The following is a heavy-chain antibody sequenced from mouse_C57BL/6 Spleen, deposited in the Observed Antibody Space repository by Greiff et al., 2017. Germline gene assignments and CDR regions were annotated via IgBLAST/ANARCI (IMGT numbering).Heavy chain of an antibody. CDR1: GYSFTGYF. Sequence: VQLQQSGPELVKPGDSVKISCKASGYSFTGYFMNWVMQSHGKSLEWIGRINPYNGDTFYNQKFKGKATLTVDKSSSTAHMELRSLTSEDSAVYYCARSTVVATGGYFDYWGQGTTLTVSS. V-gene: IGHV1-20*01. D-gene: IGHD1-1*01. CDR2: INPYNGDT. CDR3: ARSTVVATGGYFDY. J-gene: IGHJ2*01.